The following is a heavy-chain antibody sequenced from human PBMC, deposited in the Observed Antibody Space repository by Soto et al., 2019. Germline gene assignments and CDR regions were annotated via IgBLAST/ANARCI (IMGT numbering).Heavy chain of an antibody. J-gene: IGHJ6*03. Sequence: GGSLRLSCAASGFTFSSYAMSWVRQAPGKGLEWVSAISGSGGSTYYADSVKGRFTISSDNSKNTLYLQMNSLRAEDTAVYYCAKVYCTNGVCYTYYMDVWGKGTTVTVSS. CDR1: GFTFSSYA. V-gene: IGHV3-23*01. CDR3: AKVYCTNGVCYTYYMDV. D-gene: IGHD2-8*01. CDR2: ISGSGGST.